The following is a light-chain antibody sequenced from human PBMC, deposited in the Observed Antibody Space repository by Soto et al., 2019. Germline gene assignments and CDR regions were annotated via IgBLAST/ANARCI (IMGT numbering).Light chain of an antibody. J-gene: IGKJ4*01. CDR1: QDISNY. Sequence: DIQMTPSPSSLSASVGDRVTITCQASQDISNYLNWYQQKPGKAPKLLIYDASNLETGVPSRFSGSGSGTDFTFTISSLQPEDIATYYCQQYDNLPRTFGGGTKVDI. CDR3: QQYDNLPRT. V-gene: IGKV1-33*01. CDR2: DAS.